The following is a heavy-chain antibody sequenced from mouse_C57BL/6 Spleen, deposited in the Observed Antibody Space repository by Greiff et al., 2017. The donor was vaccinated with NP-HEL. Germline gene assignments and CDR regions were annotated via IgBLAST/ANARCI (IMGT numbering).Heavy chain of an antibody. CDR2: IYPGSGST. CDR3: EKGNRAWFAD. Sequence: VQLQQPGAELVKPGASVKMSCKASGYTFTSYWITWVKQRPGQGLEWIGDIYPGSGSTNYNEKFKSKATLTVDTSSSTAYMQLSGLTSEDAAVYYCEKGNRAWFADWGQGTLVTVSA. D-gene: IGHD2-1*01. J-gene: IGHJ3*01. V-gene: IGHV1-55*01. CDR1: GYTFTSYW.